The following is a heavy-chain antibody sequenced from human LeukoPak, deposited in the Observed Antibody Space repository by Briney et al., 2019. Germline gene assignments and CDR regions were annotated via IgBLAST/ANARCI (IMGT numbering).Heavy chain of an antibody. V-gene: IGHV3-48*01. D-gene: IGHD5-24*01. J-gene: IGHJ4*02. CDR3: ARDGGARDGYSLDY. CDR1: GFTFSSYS. Sequence: GWSLRLSCAASGFTFSSYSMNWVRQAPGKGLEWVSYISSSSSTIYYADSVRGRFTISRDNAKNSLYLQMNSLRAENTAVYYCARDGGARDGYSLDYWGQGTLVTVSS. CDR2: ISSSSSTI.